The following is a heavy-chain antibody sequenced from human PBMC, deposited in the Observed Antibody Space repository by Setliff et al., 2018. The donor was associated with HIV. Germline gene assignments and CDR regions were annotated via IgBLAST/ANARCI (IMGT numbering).Heavy chain of an antibody. CDR3: GRGWFDP. CDR1: GGSINSYF. J-gene: IGHJ5*02. V-gene: IGHV4-59*12. D-gene: IGHD3-10*01. Sequence: SETLSLTCTVSGGSINSYFWSWIRQPPGKALEWIGYIYNSGSTNYNPSLRSRGTISVDTSKNQFSLKLSSVTAADTAVYYCGRGWFDPWGQGTLVTVSS. CDR2: IYNSGST.